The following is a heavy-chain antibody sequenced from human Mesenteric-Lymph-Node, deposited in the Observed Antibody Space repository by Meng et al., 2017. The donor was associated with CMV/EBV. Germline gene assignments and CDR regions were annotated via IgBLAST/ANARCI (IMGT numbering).Heavy chain of an antibody. Sequence: GESLTISCAASGFTFSDHALNWVRQAPGKGLEWVSTIDGTDNDTYYADSVMGRFTISRDNSKNTLYLQMDSLRAEDTALYYCAKWPSYVWGTYPFDLWGRGALVTVSS. D-gene: IGHD3-16*01. J-gene: IGHJ4*02. CDR2: IDGTDNDT. CDR1: GFTFSDHA. V-gene: IGHV3-23*01. CDR3: AKWPSYVWGTYPFDL.